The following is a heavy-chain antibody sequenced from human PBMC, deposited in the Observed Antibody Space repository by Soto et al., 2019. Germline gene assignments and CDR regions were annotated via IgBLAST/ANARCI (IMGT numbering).Heavy chain of an antibody. D-gene: IGHD3-16*01. CDR1: GGSISSYY. CDR3: ARDKGTLTFSDGMDV. J-gene: IGHJ6*02. Sequence: SETLSLTCTVSGGSISSYYWSWIRQPPGKGLEWIGYIYYSGSTNYNPSLKSRVTISVDTSKNQFSLKLSSVTAADTAVYYCARDKGTLTFSDGMDVWGQGTTVTVSS. CDR2: IYYSGST. V-gene: IGHV4-59*01.